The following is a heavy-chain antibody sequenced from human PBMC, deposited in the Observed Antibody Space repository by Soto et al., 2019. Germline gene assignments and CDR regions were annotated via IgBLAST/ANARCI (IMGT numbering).Heavy chain of an antibody. CDR2: IFYSGST. CDR3: ARGVYYYESSGYFVFDY. V-gene: IGHV4-59*02. J-gene: IGHJ4*02. CDR1: GGSVSSFY. D-gene: IGHD3-22*01. Sequence: PSETLSLTCTVSGGSVSSFYWGWIRQPPGKGLEWIGYIFYSGSTNYNPSLKSRVTISVDTSKSQFSLSLSSVTAADTAVYYCARGVYYYESSGYFVFDYWGQGTLVTVSS.